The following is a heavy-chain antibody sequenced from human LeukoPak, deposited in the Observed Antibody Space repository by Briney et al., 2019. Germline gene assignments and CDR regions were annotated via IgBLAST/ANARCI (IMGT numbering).Heavy chain of an antibody. V-gene: IGHV3-33*06. Sequence: PGGSLRLSCAASGFTFSSYGMHWVRQAPGKGLEWVAVIWYDGSNKYYADSVKGRFTISRDNSKNTLYLQMNSLRAEDTAVYYCANSPRYDFWSGYYSGGYWGQGTLVTVSS. CDR3: ANSPRYDFWSGYYSGGY. J-gene: IGHJ4*02. CDR2: IWYDGSNK. D-gene: IGHD3-3*01. CDR1: GFTFSSYG.